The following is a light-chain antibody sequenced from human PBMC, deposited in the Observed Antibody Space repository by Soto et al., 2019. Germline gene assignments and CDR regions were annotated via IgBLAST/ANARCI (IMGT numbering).Light chain of an antibody. Sequence: DIHMTQSPSTLSASVGYIFTITCRASQSISERLAWYQQKTGRAPEVLIYKASTLESGVPSRFSGNGSGTEFTLTISSLKPADFANYYCQEYTPSFPWTFGQGTQVDI. CDR1: QSISER. CDR3: QEYTPSFPWT. CDR2: KAS. J-gene: IGKJ1*01. V-gene: IGKV1-5*03.